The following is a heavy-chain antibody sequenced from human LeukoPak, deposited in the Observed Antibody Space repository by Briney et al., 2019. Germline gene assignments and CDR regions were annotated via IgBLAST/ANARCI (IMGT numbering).Heavy chain of an antibody. J-gene: IGHJ4*02. CDR3: ARHGPYYDYVPHYFDY. Sequence: SETLSLTCTVSGGSISSSSYYWGWIRQPPGKGLEWIGSIYYSGSTYYDPSLKSRVTISVDTSKNQFSLKLSSVTAADTAVYYCARHGPYYDYVPHYFDYWGQGTLVTVSS. D-gene: IGHD3-16*01. CDR2: IYYSGST. V-gene: IGHV4-39*01. CDR1: GGSISSSSYY.